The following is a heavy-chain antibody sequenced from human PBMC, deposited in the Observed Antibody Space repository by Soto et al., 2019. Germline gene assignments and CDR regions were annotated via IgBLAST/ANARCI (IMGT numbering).Heavy chain of an antibody. J-gene: IGHJ4*02. D-gene: IGHD2-21*02. CDR2: ISNSGST. CDR3: ASSRVVTTYFDY. Sequence: QLQLQESGSRLVKPSQTLSLTCAVSGGSISRAGYSWSWIRQSPGKGLEWIGSISNSGSTFYNPSLKSRLTISVDRSKNQLSLQLNSVTAADTAVYYCASSRVVTTYFDYWGQGTLVTVSS. V-gene: IGHV4-30-2*06. CDR1: GGSISRAGYS.